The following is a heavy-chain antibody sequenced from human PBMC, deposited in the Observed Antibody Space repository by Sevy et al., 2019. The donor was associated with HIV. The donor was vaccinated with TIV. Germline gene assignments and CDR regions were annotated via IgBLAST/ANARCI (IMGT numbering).Heavy chain of an antibody. D-gene: IGHD2-15*01. J-gene: IGHJ5*02. CDR1: GFIVSSNY. CDR3: ARVRSCSGGSCYSGGWFDP. Sequence: GESLKISCAASGFIVSSNYMSWVRQAPGKGLEWVSVIYSGGSTYYADSVKGRFTISRDNSKNTLYLQMNSLRAEDTAVYYCARVRSCSGGSCYSGGWFDPWGQGTLVTVSS. V-gene: IGHV3-53*01. CDR2: IYSGGST.